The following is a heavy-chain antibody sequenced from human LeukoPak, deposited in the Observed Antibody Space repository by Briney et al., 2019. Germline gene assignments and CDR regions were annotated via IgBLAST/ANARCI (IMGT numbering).Heavy chain of an antibody. Sequence: GGSLRLSCAASGFTFSDYYMSWIRQAPGKGLEWVSYISTSGTIISDSVKGRFTISRDNAKNSLYLQMNSLRAEDTAVYYSARAGLANAFDIWGQGTMVTVSS. CDR3: ARAGLANAFDI. CDR1: GFTFSDYY. V-gene: IGHV3-11*01. J-gene: IGHJ3*02. CDR2: ISTSGTII.